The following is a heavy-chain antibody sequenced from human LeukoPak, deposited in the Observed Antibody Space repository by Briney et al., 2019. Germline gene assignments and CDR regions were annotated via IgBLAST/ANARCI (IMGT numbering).Heavy chain of an antibody. V-gene: IGHV3-7*01. J-gene: IGHJ4*02. CDR3: VRKPGGTYSYHLDY. CDR1: GFTFSSYW. CDR2: IKQDGSEK. D-gene: IGHD1-26*01. Sequence: PGGSLRLSCAASGFTFSSYWMSWVRQAPVKGLEWVANIKQDGSEKYYVDSVKGRFTISRDNAKNSLYLQMNGLRAEDTAVYYCVRKPGGTYSYHLDYWGQGTLVTVSS.